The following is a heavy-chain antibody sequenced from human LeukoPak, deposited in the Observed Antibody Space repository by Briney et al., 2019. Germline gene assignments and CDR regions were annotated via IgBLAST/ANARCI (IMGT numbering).Heavy chain of an antibody. V-gene: IGHV3-66*01. CDR3: ARGGGTAGYYYQMDV. Sequence: GGSLRLSCAASGFTVSNNYMSWVRQAPGKGLEWVSIIYIAGTTYHADSVRGRLIISRDNSKKTVYLQMNSLRADDTAVYYCARGGGTAGYYYQMDVWGQGTTVTVSS. CDR1: GFTVSNNY. J-gene: IGHJ6*02. CDR2: IYIAGTT. D-gene: IGHD1-1*01.